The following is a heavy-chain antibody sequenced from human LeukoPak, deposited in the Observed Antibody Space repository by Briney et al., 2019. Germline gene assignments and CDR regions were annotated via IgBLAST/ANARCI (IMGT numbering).Heavy chain of an antibody. CDR1: GFTFSSYS. Sequence: PGGSLRLSCAASGFTFSSYSMNWVRQAPGKGLEWVSYISSSSSTIYYAASVKGRFTISRDNAKNSLYLQMNSLRAEDTAVYYCAKDAEVPKASRRPDKGSSWYPFDYWGQGTLVTVSS. D-gene: IGHD6-13*01. V-gene: IGHV3-48*01. CDR2: ISSSSSTI. CDR3: AKDAEVPKASRRPDKGSSWYPFDY. J-gene: IGHJ4*02.